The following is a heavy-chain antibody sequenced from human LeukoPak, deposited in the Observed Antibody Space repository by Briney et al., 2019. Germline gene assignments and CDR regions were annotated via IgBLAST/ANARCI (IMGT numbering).Heavy chain of an antibody. CDR3: ARDTYYYDSSGYYANFDY. V-gene: IGHV4-4*07. Sequence: SETLSLTCTVSGGSISSYYWSWIRQPAGKGLEWIGRIYTSGSTNYNPSLKSRVTMSVDTSKNQFSLKLSSVIAADTAVYYCARDTYYYDSSGYYANFDYWGQGTLVTVSS. D-gene: IGHD3-22*01. J-gene: IGHJ4*02. CDR1: GGSISSYY. CDR2: IYTSGST.